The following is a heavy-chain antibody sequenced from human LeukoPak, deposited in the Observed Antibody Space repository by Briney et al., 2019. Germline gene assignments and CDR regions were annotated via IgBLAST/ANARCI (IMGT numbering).Heavy chain of an antibody. CDR3: ARGDDFSGDH. CDR1: GFTFSNFW. J-gene: IGHJ4*02. V-gene: IGHV3-7*04. D-gene: IGHD1-1*01. CDR2: IHPEGNEK. Sequence: GGSLRLSCATSGFTFSNFWMSWVRQVPGRGLEWVANIHPEGNEKYHVESVKGRFTISRDNTRDLLFLQMNGLRVEDTAVYYCARGDDFSGDHWGQGTLVTVSS.